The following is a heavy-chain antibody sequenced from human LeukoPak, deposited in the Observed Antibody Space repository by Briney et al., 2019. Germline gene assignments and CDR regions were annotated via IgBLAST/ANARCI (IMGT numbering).Heavy chain of an antibody. CDR3: ARGGGLDV. V-gene: IGHV3-7*03. CDR1: GFTFSSYW. J-gene: IGHJ6*02. CDR2: INHNGNAN. Sequence: GGSLRLSCAASGFTFSSYWMNWARQAPGKGLEWVASINHNGNANYYVDSAKGRFTISRDNAKNSLYLQMSNLRAEDTAVYFCARGGGLDVWGQGATVTVSS. D-gene: IGHD3-16*01.